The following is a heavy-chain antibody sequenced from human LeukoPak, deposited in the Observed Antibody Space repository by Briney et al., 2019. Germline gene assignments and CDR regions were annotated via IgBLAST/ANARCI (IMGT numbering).Heavy chain of an antibody. V-gene: IGHV1-18*01. CDR2: IGGYNGNT. CDR1: GYTFISYG. CDR3: ARAGVVGAPAWVDV. Sequence: ASVKVSCKASGYTFISYGISWVRQAPGQGLEWMGWIGGYNGNTDYAQKLQGRVTMTTDTSTSTAYMELRSLRSDDTAVYYCARAGVVGAPAWVDVWGQGTTVTVS. J-gene: IGHJ6*02. D-gene: IGHD1-26*01.